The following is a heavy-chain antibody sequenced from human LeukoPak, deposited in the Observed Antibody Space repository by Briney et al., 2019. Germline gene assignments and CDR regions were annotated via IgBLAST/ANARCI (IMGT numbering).Heavy chain of an antibody. J-gene: IGHJ6*03. CDR2: ISHSGRNM. V-gene: IGHV3-11*01. D-gene: IGHD2-8*01. CDR1: GFTFSVYY. Sequence: PGGSLRLSCAASGFTFSVYYMSWIRQAPGKGLEWVSYISHSGRNMYYADSVTGRFTISRDNAKNSLYLQMNSLRAGDTAVYYCARDSIVRGNIGNDMDVWGKGTTVTVSS. CDR3: ARDSIVRGNIGNDMDV.